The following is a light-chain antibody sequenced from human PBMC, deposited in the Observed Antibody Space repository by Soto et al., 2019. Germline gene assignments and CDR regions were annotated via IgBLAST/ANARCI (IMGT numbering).Light chain of an antibody. CDR1: QSVSSTQ. CDR3: QQYGSSLIT. J-gene: IGKJ5*01. V-gene: IGKV3-20*01. Sequence: EIVLTQSPGTLSLSPGERATLSCRASQSVSSTQLGWYQQKPGQAPRLLIYAASSRASGIPDRFSGSGSGTDFTLTISRLEPEDFAVYYCQQYGSSLITFGQGTRLAIK. CDR2: AAS.